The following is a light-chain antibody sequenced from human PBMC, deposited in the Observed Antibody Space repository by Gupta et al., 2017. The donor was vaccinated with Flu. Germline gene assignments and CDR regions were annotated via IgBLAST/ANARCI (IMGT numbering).Light chain of an antibody. Sequence: QSALPQPPSVSGAPGQRLTIPCPGSSSDIGAGYDVHWYQQVPGTAPKLLIYGNNNRPSGVPDRFSGSKSGTSASLSITGLQAEDEADYYCQSYDSSLSGSVFGGGTKLTVL. CDR2: GNN. CDR1: SSDIGAGYD. V-gene: IGLV1-40*01. CDR3: QSYDSSLSGSV. J-gene: IGLJ3*02.